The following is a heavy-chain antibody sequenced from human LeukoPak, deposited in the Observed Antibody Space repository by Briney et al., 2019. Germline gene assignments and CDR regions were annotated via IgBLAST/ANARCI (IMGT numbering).Heavy chain of an antibody. V-gene: IGHV4-34*01. Sequence: SETLSLTCAVYGGSFSGYYWSWIRQPPGKGLEWIGEINHSGSTNYNPSLKSRVTLSVDTSKNQFSLKLSSVTAADTAVYYCARRPMTTVTTAVDYWGQGTLVTVSS. J-gene: IGHJ4*02. CDR2: INHSGST. CDR1: GGSFSGYY. CDR3: ARRPMTTVTTAVDY. D-gene: IGHD4-17*01.